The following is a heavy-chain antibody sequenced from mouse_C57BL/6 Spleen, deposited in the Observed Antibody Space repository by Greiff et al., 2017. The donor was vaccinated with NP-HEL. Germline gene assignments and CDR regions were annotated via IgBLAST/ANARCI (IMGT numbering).Heavy chain of an antibody. J-gene: IGHJ2*01. CDR2: IYPRSGNT. CDR3: ARGEALFDY. Sequence: VMLVESGAELARPGASVKLSCKASGYTFTSYGISWVKQRTGQGLEWIGEIYPRSGNTYYNEKFKGKATLTADKSSSTAYMELRSLTSEDSAVYFCARGEALFDYWGQGTTLTVSS. CDR1: GYTFTSYG. V-gene: IGHV1-81*01.